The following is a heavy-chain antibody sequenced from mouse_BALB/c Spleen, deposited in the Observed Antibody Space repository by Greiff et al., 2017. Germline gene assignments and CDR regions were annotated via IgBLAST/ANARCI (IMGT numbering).Heavy chain of an antibody. Sequence: QVQLKESGPGLVQPSQSLSITCTVSGFSLTSYGVHWVRQSPGKGLEWLGVIWSGGSTDYNAAFISRLSISKDNSKSQVFFKMNSLQADDTAIYYCASGGLHAMDYWGQGTSVTVSS. D-gene: IGHD3-1*01. CDR2: IWSGGST. CDR1: GFSLTSYG. J-gene: IGHJ4*01. CDR3: ASGGLHAMDY. V-gene: IGHV2-4-1*01.